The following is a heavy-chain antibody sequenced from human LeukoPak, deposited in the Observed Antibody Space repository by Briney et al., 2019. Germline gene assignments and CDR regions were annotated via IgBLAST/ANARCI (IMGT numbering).Heavy chain of an antibody. J-gene: IGHJ5*02. D-gene: IGHD2-15*01. CDR1: GGSFSGYY. CDR3: AKRGTGYCSGGSCSPSGWFDP. V-gene: IGHV4-34*01. Sequence: PSETLSLTCAVYGGSFSGYYWSWIRQPPGKGLEWIGEINHSGSTNYNPSLKSRVTISVDTSKNQFSLKLSSVTAADTAVYYCAKRGTGYCSGGSCSPSGWFDPWGQGTLVTVSS. CDR2: INHSGST.